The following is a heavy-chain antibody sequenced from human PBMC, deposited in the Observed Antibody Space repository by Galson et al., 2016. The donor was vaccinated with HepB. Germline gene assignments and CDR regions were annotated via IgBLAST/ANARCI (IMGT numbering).Heavy chain of an antibody. Sequence: SVKVSCKASGFPFIRYFVHWVRQAPGQGLEWMGTINPGGGTTSYAERFEGRVTMTRDTSTSTVYMELSSLRSEDTAVYYCARDGGSYLYYFGYWGQGTLVTVSS. CDR2: INPGGGTT. V-gene: IGHV1-46*01. CDR3: ARDGGSYLYYFGY. J-gene: IGHJ4*02. D-gene: IGHD1-26*01. CDR1: GFPFIRYF.